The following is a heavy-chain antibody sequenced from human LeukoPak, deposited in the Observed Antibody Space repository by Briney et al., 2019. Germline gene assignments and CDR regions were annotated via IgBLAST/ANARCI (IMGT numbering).Heavy chain of an antibody. J-gene: IGHJ5*02. D-gene: IGHD6-19*01. CDR1: GYTFTSYY. Sequence: ASVKVSCKASGYTFTSYYMHWVRQAPGQGLEWMGIINPSGGSTSYAQKFQGRVTMTRDTSTSTVYMELSSLRSEDTAVYYCATGGTAVAGTLLFDPWGQGTLVTVSS. V-gene: IGHV1-46*01. CDR2: INPSGGST. CDR3: ATGGTAVAGTLLFDP.